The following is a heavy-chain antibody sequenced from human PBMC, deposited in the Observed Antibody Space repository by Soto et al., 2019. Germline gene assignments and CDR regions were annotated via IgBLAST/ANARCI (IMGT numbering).Heavy chain of an antibody. D-gene: IGHD5-18*01. Sequence: EVQLLESGGGLVQPGGSLRLSCAASGFTFSSYAMSWVRQAPGKGLEWVSAISGSGGSTYYADSVKGRFTISRDNSKNTLYLQMNSLRAQDTAVYYCANAGYCYGNTERFDYWGQGTLVTVSS. CDR2: ISGSGGST. CDR3: ANAGYCYGNTERFDY. CDR1: GFTFSSYA. V-gene: IGHV3-23*01. J-gene: IGHJ4*02.